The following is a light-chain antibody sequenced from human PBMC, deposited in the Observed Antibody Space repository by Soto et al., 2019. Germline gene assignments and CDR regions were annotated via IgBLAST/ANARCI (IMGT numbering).Light chain of an antibody. J-gene: IGKJ1*01. Sequence: EIVLTQSPATLSVSPGERATLSCTASQSISGHLDWYQQKPGQAPRLLIYDASTRATGIPDRFSGSGSGADFTLTISSLQPEDFATYYCQQSYSTPPWTFGQGTKVEIK. CDR2: DAS. CDR3: QQSYSTPPWT. V-gene: IGKV3-15*01. CDR1: QSISGH.